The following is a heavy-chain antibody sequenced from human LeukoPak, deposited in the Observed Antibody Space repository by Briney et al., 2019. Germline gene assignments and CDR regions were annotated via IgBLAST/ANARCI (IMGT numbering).Heavy chain of an antibody. V-gene: IGHV3-7*01. CDR3: ARDSNWNYGGGFDY. Sequence: GGSLRLSCAASGFTFSSYWMSWVRQAPGKGLEWVANIKQDGSEKYYVDSVKGRFTISRDNAKNSLYLQMNSLRAEDTAVYYCARDSNWNYGGGFDYWGQGTLVTVSS. J-gene: IGHJ4*02. CDR2: IKQDGSEK. CDR1: GFTFSSYW. D-gene: IGHD1-7*01.